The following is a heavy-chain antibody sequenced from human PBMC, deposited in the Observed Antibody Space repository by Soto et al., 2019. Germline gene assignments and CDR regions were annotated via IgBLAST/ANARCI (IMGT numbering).Heavy chain of an antibody. J-gene: IGHJ4*02. D-gene: IGHD2-2*03. CDR1: GDSVSSYY. Sequence: PSETLSLTCTVSGDSVSSYYWSWIRQPPGKGLEWIGNIHYNGNTKYSPSLKSRVTMSVDTSKNHFSLKLISVTTADTAVYFCAREGNLGRWIQPLDSWGQGTLVTVSS. V-gene: IGHV4-59*02. CDR3: AREGNLGRWIQPLDS. CDR2: IHYNGNT.